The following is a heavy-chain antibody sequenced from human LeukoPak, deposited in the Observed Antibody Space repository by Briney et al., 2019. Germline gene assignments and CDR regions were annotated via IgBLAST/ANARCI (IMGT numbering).Heavy chain of an antibody. CDR2: INHSGST. CDR3: AGGRDGYNYYY. D-gene: IGHD5-12*01. CDR1: GFTFSSYS. J-gene: IGHJ4*02. Sequence: GSLRLSCAASGFTFSSYSMNWVRQAPGKGLEWIGEINHSGSTNYNPSLKSRVTISVDTSKNQFSLKLSSVTAADTAVYYCAGGRDGYNYYYWGQGTLVTVSS. V-gene: IGHV4-34*01.